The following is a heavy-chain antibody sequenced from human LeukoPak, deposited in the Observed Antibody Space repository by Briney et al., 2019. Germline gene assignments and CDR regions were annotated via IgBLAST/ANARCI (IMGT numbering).Heavy chain of an antibody. CDR2: ISNDGSNK. Sequence: PGGSLRLSCAASGFTFSSYAMHWVRQAPGKGLEWVAVISNDGSNKYYADSVKGRFTISRDNSKNTLYLQMNSLRAEDTAVYDCARGAPYDSSGYQTPVDYWGQGTLVAVSS. V-gene: IGHV3-30*01. CDR3: ARGAPYDSSGYQTPVDY. CDR1: GFTFSSYA. D-gene: IGHD3-22*01. J-gene: IGHJ4*02.